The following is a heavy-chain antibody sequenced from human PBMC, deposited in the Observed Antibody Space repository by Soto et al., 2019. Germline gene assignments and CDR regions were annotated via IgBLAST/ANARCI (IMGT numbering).Heavy chain of an antibody. Sequence: SVKVSCKASGGTFSSYAISWVRQAPGQGLEWMGGIIPIFGTANYAQKFQGRVTITADESTSTAYMELSSLRSEDTAVYYCARVRLRYYDSSGYRRYFDYWGQGTLVTVYS. CDR1: GGTFSSYA. CDR3: ARVRLRYYDSSGYRRYFDY. V-gene: IGHV1-69*13. J-gene: IGHJ4*02. CDR2: IIPIFGTA. D-gene: IGHD3-22*01.